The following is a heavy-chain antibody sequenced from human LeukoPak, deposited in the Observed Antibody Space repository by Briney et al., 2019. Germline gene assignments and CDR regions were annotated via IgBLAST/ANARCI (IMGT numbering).Heavy chain of an antibody. D-gene: IGHD6-19*01. CDR2: IIPIFGTA. CDR1: GGTFSSYA. CDR3: ATIAVAGTEHDY. V-gene: IGHV1-69*06. J-gene: IGHJ4*02. Sequence: SVKVSCKTSGGTFSSYAISWVRQAPGQGLEWMGGIIPIFGTANYAQKFQGRVTITADKSTSTAYMELSSLRSEDTAVYYCATIAVAGTEHDYWGQGTLVTVSS.